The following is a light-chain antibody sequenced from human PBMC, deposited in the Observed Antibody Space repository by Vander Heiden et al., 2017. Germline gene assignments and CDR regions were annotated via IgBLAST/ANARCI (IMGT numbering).Light chain of an antibody. CDR3: QTWGSGIRV. Sequence: QVVPPQSPSLSAPRVPSVNLTCTLRGGHTTYAIAWHQKQSEKCPRFLMKVNSDGSHTKGDGIPDRFSGSNSGSERYLTISSLQSDDEADYYCQTWGSGIRVFGGGTKLTVL. CDR2: VNSDGSH. V-gene: IGLV4-69*01. CDR1: GGHTTYA. J-gene: IGLJ3*02.